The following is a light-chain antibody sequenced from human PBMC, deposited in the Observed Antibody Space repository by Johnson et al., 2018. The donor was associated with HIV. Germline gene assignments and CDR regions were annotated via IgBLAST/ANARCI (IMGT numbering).Light chain of an antibody. V-gene: IGLV1-51*02. J-gene: IGLJ1*01. CDR3: GTWDSSLSVSYV. CDR1: SSNIGNNY. Sequence: QSVLTQPPSVSAAPGQKVTIPCSGSSSNIGNNYVSWYQHLPGTAPKLLIYENNKRPSGSPDRFSGSKSGTSATLDITGLQTGDEADYYCGTWDSSLSVSYVFGAGTKVIVL. CDR2: ENN.